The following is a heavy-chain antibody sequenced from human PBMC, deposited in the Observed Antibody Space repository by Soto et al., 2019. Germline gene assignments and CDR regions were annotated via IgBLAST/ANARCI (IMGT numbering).Heavy chain of an antibody. Sequence: GGSLRLSCAASGFTVSSNYMSWVRQAPGKGLELVSVIFSGGDTYYADSVKGRFTISRHNSKNTLYLHMNSLTPEDTAVYYCARDRSGRNDDAFDIWGQGTMVTVSS. D-gene: IGHD1-1*01. CDR3: ARDRSGRNDDAFDI. J-gene: IGHJ3*02. CDR1: GFTVSSNY. CDR2: IFSGGDT. V-gene: IGHV3-53*04.